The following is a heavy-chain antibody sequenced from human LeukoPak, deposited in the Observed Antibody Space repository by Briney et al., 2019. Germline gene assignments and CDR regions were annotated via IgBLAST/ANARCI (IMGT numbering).Heavy chain of an antibody. CDR1: GGSISSGGYY. CDR2: IYYSGST. J-gene: IGHJ6*02. CDR3: ARDLGDPRWYYGMDV. V-gene: IGHV4-31*03. Sequence: SETLSLTCTVSGGSISSGGYYWSWIRQHPGKGLEWIGYIYYSGSTYYNPSLKSRVTISVDTPKNQFSLKLSSVTAADTAVYYCARDLGDPRWYYGMDVWGQGTTVTVSS. D-gene: IGHD2-21*02.